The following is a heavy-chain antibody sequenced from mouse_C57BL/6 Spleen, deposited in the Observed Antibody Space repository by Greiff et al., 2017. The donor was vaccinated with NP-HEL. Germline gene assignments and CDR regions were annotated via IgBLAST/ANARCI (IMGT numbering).Heavy chain of an antibody. D-gene: IGHD1-1*01. CDR3: TSYYYGSSPFAY. J-gene: IGHJ3*01. CDR1: GFTFSSYA. Sequence: EVKLMESGEGLVKPGGSLKLSCAASGFTFSSYAMSWVRQTPEKRLEWVAYISSGGDYIYYADTVKGRFTISRDNARNTLYLQMSSLKSEDTAMYYCTSYYYGSSPFAYWGQGTLVTVSA. V-gene: IGHV5-9-1*02. CDR2: ISSGGDYI.